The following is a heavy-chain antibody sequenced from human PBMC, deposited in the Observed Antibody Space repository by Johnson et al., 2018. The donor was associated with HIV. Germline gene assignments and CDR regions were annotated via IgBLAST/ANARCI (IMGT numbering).Heavy chain of an antibody. CDR2: ISYDGSNK. J-gene: IGHJ3*02. V-gene: IGHV3-30-3*01. CDR3: ARDPDI. Sequence: QVQLLESGGGVVRPGGSLKLSCAASGFTFDDYDMTWVRQAPGKGLEWVAVISYDGSNKYYADYVKGRFTISRDNSKNTLYLQMNSLRAEDTAVYYCARDPDIWGQGTMVTVSS. CDR1: GFTFDDYD.